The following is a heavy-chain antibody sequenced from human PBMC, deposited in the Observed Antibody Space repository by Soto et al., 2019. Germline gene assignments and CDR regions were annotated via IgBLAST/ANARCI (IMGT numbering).Heavy chain of an antibody. V-gene: IGHV1-69*13. CDR1: GGTFSSYA. Sequence: ASVKVSCKASGGTFSSYAISWVRQAPGQGLEWMGGITPIFGTANYAQKFQGRVTITADESTSTAYMELSSLRSEDTAVYYCARTLGYCTNGVCPESDYWGQGTLVTVSS. CDR3: ARTLGYCTNGVCPESDY. CDR2: ITPIFGTA. J-gene: IGHJ4*02. D-gene: IGHD2-8*01.